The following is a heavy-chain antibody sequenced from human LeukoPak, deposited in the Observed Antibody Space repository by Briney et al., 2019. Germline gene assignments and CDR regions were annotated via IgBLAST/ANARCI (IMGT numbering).Heavy chain of an antibody. V-gene: IGHV1-46*01. CDR3: ARYCSSTSCYTRSAFDI. D-gene: IGHD2-2*02. J-gene: IGHJ3*02. CDR1: GYTFTSYY. CDR2: INPSGGST. Sequence: GASVKVSCKASGYTFTSYYMHWVRQAPGQGLEWMGIINPSGGSTSYAQKFQGRVTMTRDMSTSTVYMELSSLRSEDTAVYYCARYCSSTSCYTRSAFDIWGQGTMVTVSS.